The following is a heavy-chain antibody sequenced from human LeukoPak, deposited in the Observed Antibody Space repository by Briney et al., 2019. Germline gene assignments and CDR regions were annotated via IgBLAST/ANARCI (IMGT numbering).Heavy chain of an antibody. CDR2: IWYDGSNK. J-gene: IGHJ4*02. Sequence: GGSLRLSCAASGFTFSSCGMDWVRQAPGKGLEWVAVIWYDGSNKYYADSVKGRFTISRDNSKNTLYLQMNSLRAEDTAVYYCARDRDYDSSGYSDYWGQGTLVTVSS. CDR3: ARDRDYDSSGYSDY. CDR1: GFTFSSCG. D-gene: IGHD3-22*01. V-gene: IGHV3-33*01.